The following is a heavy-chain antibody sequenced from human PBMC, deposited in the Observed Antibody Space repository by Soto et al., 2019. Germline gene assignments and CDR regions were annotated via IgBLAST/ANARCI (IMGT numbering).Heavy chain of an antibody. V-gene: IGHV1-69*13. CDR2: IIPIFGTA. J-gene: IGHJ6*02. CDR3: ASASAEGYYYYYGMDV. CDR1: GGTFSSYA. Sequence: ASVKVSCKASGGTFSSYAISWVRQAPGQGLEWMGGIIPIFGTANYAQKFQGRVTITADESTSTAYMELSSLRSEDTAVYYCASASAEGYYYYYGMDVWGQGTTVTVSS.